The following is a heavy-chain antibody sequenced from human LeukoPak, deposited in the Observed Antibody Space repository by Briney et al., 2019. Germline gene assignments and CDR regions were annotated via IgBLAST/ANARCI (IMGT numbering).Heavy chain of an antibody. CDR1: GFTFSSYA. CDR2: ISSNGGST. J-gene: IGHJ4*02. Sequence: PGGSLRLSCSASGFTFSSYAMHWVRQAPGKGLECVSAISSNGGSTYYADSVKGRFTISRDNSKNTLYLQMSSLRAEDTAVYYCVKDLGQQWLVSYFDYWGQGTLVSVCS. D-gene: IGHD6-19*01. V-gene: IGHV3-64D*06. CDR3: VKDLGQQWLVSYFDY.